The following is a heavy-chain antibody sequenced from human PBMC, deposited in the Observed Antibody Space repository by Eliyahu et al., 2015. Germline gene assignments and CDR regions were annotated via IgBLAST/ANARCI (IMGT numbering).Heavy chain of an antibody. CDR1: GFIFXNYA. V-gene: IGHV3-23*01. J-gene: IGHJ4*02. D-gene: IGHD2-8*02. CDR3: AKVGYCTDNVCSNFDS. Sequence: EVQLLESGGGLVQPGGSLXLSCVASGFIFXNYAVXWVRQAPGKGXEWVSSISAHGITTYYADSVKGRFAISRDNSKNTLYLQMNGLRAEDTALYYCAKVGYCTDNVCSNFDSWGQGSLVTVSS. CDR2: ISAHGITT.